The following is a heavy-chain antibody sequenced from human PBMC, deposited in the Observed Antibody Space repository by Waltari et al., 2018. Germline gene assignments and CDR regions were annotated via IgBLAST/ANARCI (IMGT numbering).Heavy chain of an antibody. CDR2: INPNSGGT. CDR1: GYTFTGYS. Sequence: QVQLVQSGAEVKKPGASVKVSCKASGYTFTGYSRNWVRQAPGQGLEWMGWINPNSGGTNYAQKFQGRVTMTRDTSISTAYMELSRLRSDDTAVYYCARDLVGLRLGELIDYWGQGTLVTVSS. D-gene: IGHD3-16*01. V-gene: IGHV1-2*02. J-gene: IGHJ4*02. CDR3: ARDLVGLRLGELIDY.